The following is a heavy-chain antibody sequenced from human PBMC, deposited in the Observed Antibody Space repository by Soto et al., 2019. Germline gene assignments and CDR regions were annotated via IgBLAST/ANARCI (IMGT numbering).Heavy chain of an antibody. J-gene: IGHJ4*02. D-gene: IGHD6-6*01. Sequence: QLQLQESGPGLVKPSETLSLTCTVSGGSISSSSYYWGWIRQPPGKGLEWIGSIYYSGSTYYNPSLKSRVTISVDTSKNQFSLKLSSVTAADTAVYYCAEWGSSSHLPGLGWGQGTLVTVSS. V-gene: IGHV4-39*01. CDR3: AEWGSSSHLPGLG. CDR1: GGSISSSSYY. CDR2: IYYSGST.